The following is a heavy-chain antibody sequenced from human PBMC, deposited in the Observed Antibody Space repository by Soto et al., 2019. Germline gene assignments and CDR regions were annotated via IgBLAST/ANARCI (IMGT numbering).Heavy chain of an antibody. V-gene: IGHV3-23*01. CDR1: GVTVGSYS. Sequence: PXXSLRLSCAACGVTVGSYSISCVRQAPVKGLELVSAISGRGGSTYYADSVKGRFTISRDNSKNTLCLQMNSLRAEYTAVYYCENTDRGFLRGRAGGQIDYWGQGTLRPVS. CDR2: ISGRGGST. CDR3: ENTDRGFLRGRAGGQIDY. D-gene: IGHD3-10*01. J-gene: IGHJ4*02.